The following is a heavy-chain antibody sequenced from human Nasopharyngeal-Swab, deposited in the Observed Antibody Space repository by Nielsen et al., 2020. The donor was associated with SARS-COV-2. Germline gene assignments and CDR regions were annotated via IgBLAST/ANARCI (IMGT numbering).Heavy chain of an antibody. D-gene: IGHD2-15*01. CDR2: ITGSGGST. CDR1: GFTFSTYT. J-gene: IGHJ4*02. V-gene: IGHV3-23*01. Sequence: GESLKIPCAASGFTFSTYTMTWVRQAPGKGLEWVSAITGSGGSTYYADSVKGRFTISRDNSKNTLYLQMNSLGAEDTAVYYCAKDLVGAANWGQGTLVTVSS. CDR3: AKDLVGAAN.